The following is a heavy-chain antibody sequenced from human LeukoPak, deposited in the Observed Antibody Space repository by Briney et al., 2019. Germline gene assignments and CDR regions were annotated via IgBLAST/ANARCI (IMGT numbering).Heavy chain of an antibody. Sequence: GGSLRLSCAASGFTFSSYAMHWVRQAPGKGLEWVGRIKSKTDGGTTDYAAPVKGRFTISRDDSKNTLYLQMNSLKTEDTAVYYCTTRYSGSYSNFDYWGQGTLVTVSS. CDR1: GFTFSSYA. CDR3: TTRYSGSYSNFDY. D-gene: IGHD1-26*01. CDR2: IKSKTDGGTT. J-gene: IGHJ4*02. V-gene: IGHV3-15*07.